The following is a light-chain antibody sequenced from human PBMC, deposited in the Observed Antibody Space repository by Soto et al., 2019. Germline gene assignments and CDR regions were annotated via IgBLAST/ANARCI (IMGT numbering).Light chain of an antibody. J-gene: IGKJ4*01. CDR2: DAS. CDR1: QDIDNN. CDR3: QYLNSFPLS. V-gene: IGKV3-15*01. Sequence: DIVMTQSPATLSVSPGEGATLSCRASQDIDNNLAWYQQKPGQSPTLLIYDASTRATGLPARFSGSGSGAAFNLTISSLQSEDVATYYCQYLNSFPLSFGGGTKVEIK.